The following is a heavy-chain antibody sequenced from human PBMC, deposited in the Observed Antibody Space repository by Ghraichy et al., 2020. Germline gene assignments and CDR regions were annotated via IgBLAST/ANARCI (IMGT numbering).Heavy chain of an antibody. J-gene: IGHJ4*02. CDR1: GFTFDDYT. V-gene: IGHV3-43*01. CDR3: AKGRTMSGSFLEY. D-gene: IGHD1-26*01. CDR2: ISWDGVTT. Sequence: GGSLRLSCAASGFTFDDYTMHLVRQAPGKGLEWISLISWDGVTTYYADSVRGRFTISRDNRKNSLFLQLNSLTTEDTALYFCAKGRTMSGSFLEYWGQGTLATVSS.